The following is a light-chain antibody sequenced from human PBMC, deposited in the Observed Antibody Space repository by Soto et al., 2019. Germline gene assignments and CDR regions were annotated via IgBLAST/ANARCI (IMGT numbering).Light chain of an antibody. Sequence: QSVLTQPASVSGSPGQSITISCTGTSSDVGSYNYVSWYQQHPGKAPKLMIYDVSNRPSGVSNRFSGSKSGNTASLTISGLQAADEADYYCSSYTSSSTLTYVFGTGTKVTVL. CDR3: SSYTSSSTLTYV. CDR2: DVS. V-gene: IGLV2-14*01. J-gene: IGLJ1*01. CDR1: SSDVGSYNY.